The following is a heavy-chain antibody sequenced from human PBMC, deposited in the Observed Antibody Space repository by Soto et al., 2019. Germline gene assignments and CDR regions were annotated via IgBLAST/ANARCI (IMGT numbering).Heavy chain of an antibody. Sequence: QVQLVQSGAEVKKPGASVKVSCKASGYTFSSYGITWVRQAPGQGLEWMGWIGAFNGNTNYAQNLQGRVTMTTDTSTTTASMELRSLNSDDTAVYYCARWSYLDYWGQGTRVTVSS. CDR2: IGAFNGNT. D-gene: IGHD3-3*01. CDR1: GYTFSSYG. V-gene: IGHV1-18*04. CDR3: ARWSYLDY. J-gene: IGHJ4*02.